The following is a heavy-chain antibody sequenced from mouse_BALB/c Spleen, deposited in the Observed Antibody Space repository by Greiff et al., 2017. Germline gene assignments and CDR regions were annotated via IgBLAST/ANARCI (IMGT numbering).Heavy chain of an antibody. CDR2: IWSGGST. CDR1: GFSLTSYG. D-gene: IGHD5-1*01. J-gene: IGHJ4*01. V-gene: IGHV2-2*02. Sequence: VMLVESGPGLVQPSQSLSITCTVSGFSLTSYGVHWVRQSPGKGLEWLGVIWSGGSTDYNAPFISRLSISKDNSKSQVFFKMNSLQANDTAIYYCARKSTYAMDYWGQGTSVTVSS. CDR3: ARKSTYAMDY.